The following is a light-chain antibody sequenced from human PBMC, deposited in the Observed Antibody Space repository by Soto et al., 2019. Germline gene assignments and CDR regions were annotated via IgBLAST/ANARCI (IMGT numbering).Light chain of an antibody. Sequence: DIQMTQSPSSLSASVGDRVTITCRASQSIANLLNWYQQKPGKAPVLLIYAASSLQSGVPLRFTGSGSGTDFTLTISSLQPEDFATYYCQQSYNTPGFTFGPGTKVDIK. J-gene: IGKJ3*01. CDR2: AAS. CDR1: QSIANL. CDR3: QQSYNTPGFT. V-gene: IGKV1-39*01.